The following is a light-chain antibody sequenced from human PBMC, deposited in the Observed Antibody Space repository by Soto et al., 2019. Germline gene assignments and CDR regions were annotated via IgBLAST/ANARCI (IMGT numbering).Light chain of an antibody. Sequence: EIVLTQSPATLSVSPGERATLSCRASQSVSRNLAWYQQKPGQSPRLLIYGASTRATGIPARFSGSGSGTEFALTISSLQSEDFAVYICQQYNNWPPSWTFGQGTKVDIK. CDR1: QSVSRN. CDR3: QQYNNWPPSWT. CDR2: GAS. J-gene: IGKJ1*01. V-gene: IGKV3-15*01.